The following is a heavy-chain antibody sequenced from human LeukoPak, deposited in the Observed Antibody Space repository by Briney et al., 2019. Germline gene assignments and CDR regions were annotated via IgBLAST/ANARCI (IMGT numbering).Heavy chain of an antibody. CDR3: ARAAGYYLHSYFDY. Sequence: GGSLRLSCAASGFTFSSYAMHWVRQAPGKGLEYVSAISSNGGSTYYANSVKGRFTISRDNSKNTLYLQMNSLRAEDTAVYYCARAAGYYLHSYFDYWGQGTLVTVSS. CDR2: ISSNGGST. D-gene: IGHD3-22*01. J-gene: IGHJ4*02. V-gene: IGHV3-64*01. CDR1: GFTFSSYA.